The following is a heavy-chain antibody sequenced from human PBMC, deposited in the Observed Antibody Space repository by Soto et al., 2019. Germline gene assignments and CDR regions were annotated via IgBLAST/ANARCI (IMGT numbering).Heavy chain of an antibody. D-gene: IGHD3-10*01. CDR1: GGSITNYY. V-gene: IGHV4-59*08. J-gene: IGHJ6*02. Sequence: QVQLQESGPGLVKPSETLSLTCTVSGGSITNYYCSWFRQPPGKGLEWIGYINYDGYSAYNLSLKRRVTLSMAASKTQFSLMLESVTATDTAVYYCARHGFGPLHGLVDGWGPGTTVIVSS. CDR3: ARHGFGPLHGLVDG. CDR2: INYDGYS.